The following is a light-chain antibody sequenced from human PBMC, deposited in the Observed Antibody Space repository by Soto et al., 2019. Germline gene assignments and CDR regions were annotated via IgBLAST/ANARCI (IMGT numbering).Light chain of an antibody. V-gene: IGKV3-20*01. CDR3: QQYGNSGT. CDR2: GAS. CDR1: QSVSSSY. J-gene: IGKJ1*01. Sequence: EIVLTQSPGTLSLSPGERATLSCRAGQSVSSSYLAWYQQKPGQAPRLLIYGASSRATGIPDRFSGSGSGTDFTLTISRREPEDFAVYYCQQYGNSGTVGQGTKVDI.